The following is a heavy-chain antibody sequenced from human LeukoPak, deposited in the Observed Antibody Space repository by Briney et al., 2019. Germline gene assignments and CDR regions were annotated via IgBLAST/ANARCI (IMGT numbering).Heavy chain of an antibody. Sequence: SETLSLTCTVSSDSISNSAYHWGWIRQPPGRGLEWIGTIYYNRGTYYNPSLKSRVTISVDTSKNQFSLKLSSVTAADTAVYYCATVDTGIWGQGTLVTVSS. CDR1: SDSISNSAYH. D-gene: IGHD5-18*01. CDR2: IYYNRGT. CDR3: ATVDTGI. V-gene: IGHV4-39*01. J-gene: IGHJ4*02.